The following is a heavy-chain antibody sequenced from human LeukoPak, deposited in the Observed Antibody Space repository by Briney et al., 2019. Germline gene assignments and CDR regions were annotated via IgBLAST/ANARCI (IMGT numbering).Heavy chain of an antibody. V-gene: IGHV1-18*01. D-gene: IGHD3-10*01. CDR3: ARGWILWFGDPGGD. CDR1: GYTFTSYG. Sequence: ASVKVSCKASGYTFTSYGISWVRQAPGQGLEWMGWISAYNGHTNYAQKLQGRVTMTTDTSTNTAYMEPRSLRSDYTAVYYCARGWILWFGDPGGDWGQGTLVTVSS. CDR2: ISAYNGHT. J-gene: IGHJ4*02.